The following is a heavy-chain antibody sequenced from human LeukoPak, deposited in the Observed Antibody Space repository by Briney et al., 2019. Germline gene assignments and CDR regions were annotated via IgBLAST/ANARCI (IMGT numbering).Heavy chain of an antibody. CDR1: GGSISSYY. CDR2: IYYSGST. V-gene: IGHV4-59*01. Sequence: PSETLSLTCTVSGGSISSYYWSWIRQPPGKGLEWVGYIYYSGSTNYNPSLKSRVTISVDTSKNQFSLKLSSVTAADTAVYYCARQITRGSGWIMRGRYYFDYWGQGTLVTVSS. CDR3: ARQITRGSGWIMRGRYYFDY. J-gene: IGHJ4*02. D-gene: IGHD6-19*01.